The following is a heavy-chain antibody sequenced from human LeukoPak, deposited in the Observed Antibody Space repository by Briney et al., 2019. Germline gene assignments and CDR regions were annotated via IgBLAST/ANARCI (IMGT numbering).Heavy chain of an antibody. J-gene: IGHJ4*02. CDR3: AKDLRTFYDSRGYYSPFAY. CDR1: GFTFSDYA. V-gene: IGHV3-23*01. Sequence: GGSLRLSCAASGFTFSDYAMSWVRQAPGKGLEWVSHISGSGDSTYYADSVKGRFTIFRDNSKNALYLQMNSLRAEDTAVYYCAKDLRTFYDSRGYYSPFAYWGQGTLVTVSS. CDR2: ISGSGDST. D-gene: IGHD3-22*01.